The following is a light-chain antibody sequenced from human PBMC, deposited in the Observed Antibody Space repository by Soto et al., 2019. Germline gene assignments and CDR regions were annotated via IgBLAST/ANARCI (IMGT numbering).Light chain of an antibody. V-gene: IGKV3-11*01. Sequence: EIVLTQSPATLSFSPGERATLSCRASQSVSSYLAWYQQKPGQAPRLLIYDASNRATGIPARFSGSGSGTDFTLTISSLEPEDFAVYYCQQRSNWRGTFGGGTKVDIK. CDR1: QSVSSY. CDR2: DAS. CDR3: QQRSNWRGT. J-gene: IGKJ4*01.